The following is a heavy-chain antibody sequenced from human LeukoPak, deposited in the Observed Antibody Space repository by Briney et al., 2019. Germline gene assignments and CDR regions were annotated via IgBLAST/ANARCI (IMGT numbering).Heavy chain of an antibody. CDR3: ARGQQLWLRGYFDY. CDR2: IRYDGSNK. CDR1: GFTFSSYD. V-gene: IGHV3-30*02. Sequence: GGSLRLSCAASGFTFSSYDMHWVRQAPGKGLEWVAFIRYDGSNKYYADSVKGRFTISRDNSKNTLYLQMNSLRAEDTAVYYCARGQQLWLRGYFDYWGQGTLVTVSS. D-gene: IGHD5-18*01. J-gene: IGHJ4*02.